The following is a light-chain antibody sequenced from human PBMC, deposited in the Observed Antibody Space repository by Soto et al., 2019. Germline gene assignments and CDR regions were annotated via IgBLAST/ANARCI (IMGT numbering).Light chain of an antibody. CDR3: QQYNNWPPVT. CDR2: GAS. CDR1: QSVSSN. J-gene: IGKJ4*01. V-gene: IGKV3-15*01. Sequence: EIVMTQSPATLSVSPGERATLSCRASQSVSSNLAWYQQKPGQAPRLLIYGASTRTTGIPARFSGSGSGTEFTLTISSTQSEDYAVYYCQQYNNWPPVTFGGGTKVEIK.